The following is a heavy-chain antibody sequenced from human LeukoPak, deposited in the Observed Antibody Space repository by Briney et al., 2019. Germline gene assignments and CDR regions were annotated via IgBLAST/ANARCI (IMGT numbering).Heavy chain of an antibody. CDR1: GYTFTGYY. V-gene: IGHV1-2*02. CDR3: ARALAITVFFDYMDV. D-gene: IGHD3-9*01. J-gene: IGHJ6*03. CDR2: IDPNSGGT. Sequence: GASVKVSCKASGYTFTGYYMHWVRQAPGQGLEWMGWIDPNSGGTNYAQKFQGRVTMTRDTSISTAYMVLNRLRSDDTAVYFCARALAITVFFDYMDVWGKGTTVTVSS.